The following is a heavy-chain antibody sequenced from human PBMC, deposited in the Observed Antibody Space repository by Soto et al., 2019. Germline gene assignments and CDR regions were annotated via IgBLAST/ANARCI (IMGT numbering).Heavy chain of an antibody. CDR1: GGTFSSYT. J-gene: IGHJ3*02. Sequence: QVQLVQSGAEVKKPGSSVKVSCKASGGTFSSYTISWVRQAPGQGLEWMGRIIPILGIANYAQKFQGRVTITADKSTSTAYMELSSLRSEDTAVYYCARGSRLADACDIWGQGTMVTVSS. V-gene: IGHV1-69*02. CDR2: IIPILGIA. CDR3: ARGSRLADACDI. D-gene: IGHD6-19*01.